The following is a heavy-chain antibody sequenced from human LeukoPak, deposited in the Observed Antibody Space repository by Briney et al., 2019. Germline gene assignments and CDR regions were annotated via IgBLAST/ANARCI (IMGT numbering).Heavy chain of an antibody. CDR3: ARQPGYYDSGGPAGY. Sequence: GESLKISCKGSGYSFTSYWIGWVRQMPGKGLEWMGIIYPGDSDTRYSPSFQGQVTISADKSISTAYLQWSSLKASDTAMYYCARQPGYYDSGGPAGYWGQGTLVTVSS. CDR1: GYSFTSYW. D-gene: IGHD3-22*01. J-gene: IGHJ4*02. CDR2: IYPGDSDT. V-gene: IGHV5-51*01.